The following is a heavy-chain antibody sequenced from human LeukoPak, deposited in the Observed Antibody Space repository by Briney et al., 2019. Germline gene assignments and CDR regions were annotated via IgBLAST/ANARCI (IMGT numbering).Heavy chain of an antibody. V-gene: IGHV1-24*01. CDR2: FDPEDGET. D-gene: IGHD4-17*01. J-gene: IGHJ4*02. CDR3: ATVDQFGTVTDY. CDR1: GYTLTELS. Sequence: ASVKVSCKVSGYTLTELSMHWVRQAPGKGLEWMGGFDPEDGETIYAQKFQGRVTMTEDTSTDTAYMELSSLRSEDTAVYCCATVDQFGTVTDYWGQGTLVTVSS.